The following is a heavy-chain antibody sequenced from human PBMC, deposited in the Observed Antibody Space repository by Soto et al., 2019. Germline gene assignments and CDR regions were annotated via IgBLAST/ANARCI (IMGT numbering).Heavy chain of an antibody. D-gene: IGHD3-22*01. J-gene: IGHJ4*02. V-gene: IGHV3-9*01. Sequence: EVQLVESGGGLVQPGRSLGLSCAASGFTFPDYTMHWVRQAPGKGLEWVSGISWNSGSIDYADSVKGRFIISRDDAKNCLYLQMNSLRADDTAFYYCAKGLYYYQTSGYPHYWGQGTLVTVSS. CDR3: AKGLYYYQTSGYPHY. CDR2: ISWNSGSI. CDR1: GFTFPDYT.